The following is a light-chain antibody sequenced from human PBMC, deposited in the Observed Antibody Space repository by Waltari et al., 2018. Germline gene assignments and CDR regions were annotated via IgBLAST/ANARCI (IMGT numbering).Light chain of an antibody. Sequence: QSVLTQPPSASGTPGQRVPIPCSGTSPNIGSKSWNRFQQLPRTAPKPLIYSNDQRPSGVPDRFSGSKSGTSASLAISGLQSEDEAVYYCAAWDDSLNGQNVFGTGTKVTVL. V-gene: IGLV1-44*01. CDR3: AAWDDSLNGQNV. CDR2: SND. J-gene: IGLJ1*01. CDR1: SPNIGSKS.